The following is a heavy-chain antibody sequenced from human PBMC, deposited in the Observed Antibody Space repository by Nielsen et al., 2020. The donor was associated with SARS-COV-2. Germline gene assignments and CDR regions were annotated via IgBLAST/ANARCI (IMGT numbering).Heavy chain of an antibody. Sequence: VRQMPGKGLEWMGWMNPNSGNTGYAQKFQGRVTMTRNTSISTACMELSSLRSEDTAVYYCARDHCSSTSCLYYYYGMDVWGQGTTVTVSS. V-gene: IGHV1-8*01. CDR3: ARDHCSSTSCLYYYYGMDV. D-gene: IGHD2-2*01. CDR2: MNPNSGNT. J-gene: IGHJ6*02.